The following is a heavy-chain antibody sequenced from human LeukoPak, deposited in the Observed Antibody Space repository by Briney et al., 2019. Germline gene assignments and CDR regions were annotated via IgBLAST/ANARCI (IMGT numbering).Heavy chain of an antibody. D-gene: IGHD4-17*01. J-gene: IGHJ4*02. V-gene: IGHV4-39*01. CDR1: GGSINSSSSYY. CDR2: IYYSGST. Sequence: PSETLSLTCAVSGGSINSSSSYYWGWIRQPPGKGLEWIGSIYYSGSTYHNPSLKSRVTISVDTSKNQFSLKLSSVTAADTAVYYCARSNFYGEMDYWGQGTLVTVSS. CDR3: ARSNFYGEMDY.